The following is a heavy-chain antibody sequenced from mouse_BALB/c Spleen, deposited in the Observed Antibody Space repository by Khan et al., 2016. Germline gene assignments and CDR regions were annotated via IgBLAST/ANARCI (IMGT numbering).Heavy chain of an antibody. CDR2: INPHTGYT. CDR1: GYTFTSYW. CDR3: ARGDY. V-gene: IGHV1-7*01. J-gene: IGHJ2*01. Sequence: QVQLKQSGTELAKPGASVKMSCKASGYTFTSYWMHWVKQRPGQGLECIGYINPHTGYTDYNQKFKDKATLTADKSSSTAYMQLSSLTSEDSAVYYCARGDYWGQGTTLTVSS.